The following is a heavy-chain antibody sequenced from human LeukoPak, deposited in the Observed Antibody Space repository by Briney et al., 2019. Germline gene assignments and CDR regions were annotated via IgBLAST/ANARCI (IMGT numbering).Heavy chain of an antibody. D-gene: IGHD2-2*01. CDR3: ARTAPPLRDIVVVPAAHYYYYGMDV. V-gene: IGHV4-59*08. Sequence: PSETLSLTCTVSGGSISSYYWSWIRQPTGNGLEWIGYINYSGSTNYNPSLKSRVTISVDTSKNQFSLKLSSVTAADTAVYYCARTAPPLRDIVVVPAAHYYYYGMDVWGQGTTVTVSS. CDR1: GGSISSYY. CDR2: INYSGST. J-gene: IGHJ6*02.